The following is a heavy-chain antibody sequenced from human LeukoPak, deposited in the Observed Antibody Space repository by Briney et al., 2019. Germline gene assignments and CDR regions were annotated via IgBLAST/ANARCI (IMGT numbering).Heavy chain of an antibody. D-gene: IGHD3-22*01. Sequence: PGRSLRLSCAASGFTFSSYGMHWVRQAPGKGLEWVAVISYDGSNKYYADSVKGRFTISRDNSKNTLYLQMNSLGAEDTAVYYCAKDPRLGDSSGYDLFYWGQGTLVTVSS. V-gene: IGHV3-30*18. CDR1: GFTFSSYG. CDR3: AKDPRLGDSSGYDLFY. J-gene: IGHJ4*02. CDR2: ISYDGSNK.